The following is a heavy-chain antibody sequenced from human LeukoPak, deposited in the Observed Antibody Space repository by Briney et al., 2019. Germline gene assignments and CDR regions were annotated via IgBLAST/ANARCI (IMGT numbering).Heavy chain of an antibody. CDR3: ARLLAAPNYYYGMDV. CDR1: GFTFSSYS. D-gene: IGHD2-15*01. J-gene: IGHJ6*04. CDR2: ISSSSSYI. Sequence: GGSLRLSCAASGFTFSSYSMNWVRQAPGKGLEWVSSISSSSSYIYYADSVKGRFTISRDNAKNSQYLQVNSLRAEDTAVYYCARLLAAPNYYYGMDVWGKGTTVTVSS. V-gene: IGHV3-21*01.